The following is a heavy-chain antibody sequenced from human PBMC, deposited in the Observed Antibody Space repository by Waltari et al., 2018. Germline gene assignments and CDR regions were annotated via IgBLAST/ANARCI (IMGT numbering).Heavy chain of an antibody. CDR1: GGSFSSYA. Sequence: QVQLVQSGAEVKKPGSSVTVSCKASGGSFSSYAISGARQAPGQGLEWMGGIIPIFGTANYAQKFQGRVTITADESTSTAYMELSSLRSEDTAVYYCARGDRVVEARGDAFDIWGQGTMVTVSS. D-gene: IGHD3-22*01. J-gene: IGHJ3*02. V-gene: IGHV1-69*01. CDR2: IIPIFGTA. CDR3: ARGDRVVEARGDAFDI.